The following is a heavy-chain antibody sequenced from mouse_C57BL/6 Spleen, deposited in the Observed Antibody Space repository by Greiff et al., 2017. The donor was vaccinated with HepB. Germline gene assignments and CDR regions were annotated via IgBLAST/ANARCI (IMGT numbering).Heavy chain of an antibody. CDR2: ISNGGGST. CDR3: ARSYDYDAFPFAY. CDR1: GFTFSDYY. V-gene: IGHV5-12*01. D-gene: IGHD2-4*01. Sequence: EVQRVESGGGLVQPGGSLKLSCAASGFTFSDYYMYWVRQTPEKRLEWVAYISNGGGSTYYPDTVKGRFTISRDNAKNTLYLQMSRLKSEDTAMYYCARSYDYDAFPFAYWGQGTLVTVSA. J-gene: IGHJ3*01.